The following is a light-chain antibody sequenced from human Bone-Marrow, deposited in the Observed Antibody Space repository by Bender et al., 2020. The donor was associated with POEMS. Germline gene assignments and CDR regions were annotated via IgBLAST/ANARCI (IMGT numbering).Light chain of an antibody. J-gene: IGLJ3*02. CDR2: SNN. V-gene: IGLV1-44*01. CDR1: GFNVGDNS. CDR3: ATWDDSLNGWV. Sequence: QSVLTQPPSASGTPGQRVTISCSGSGFNVGDNSVNWYQQFPGTSPKILIYSNNQRPSGVPDRFSGSKSGTSAHLAISGLQSEDEADYYCATWDDSLNGWVFGGGTKVTVL.